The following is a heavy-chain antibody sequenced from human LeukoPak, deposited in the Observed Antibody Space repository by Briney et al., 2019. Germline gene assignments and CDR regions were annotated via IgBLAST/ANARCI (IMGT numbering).Heavy chain of an antibody. D-gene: IGHD5-12*01. Sequence: ASAKLSSKASGYTFTSYGISWARQAPGQGREWMGWVSAYIGNTKYTQKPQSIVTMTTDTSSSTAYMKLRSLRSDDTAVYYCARDLRGYSDYYYYYYYGMDVWGQATTVTVSS. CDR1: GYTFTSYG. J-gene: IGHJ6*02. V-gene: IGHV1-18*01. CDR3: ARDLRGYSDYYYYYYYGMDV. CDR2: VSAYIGNT.